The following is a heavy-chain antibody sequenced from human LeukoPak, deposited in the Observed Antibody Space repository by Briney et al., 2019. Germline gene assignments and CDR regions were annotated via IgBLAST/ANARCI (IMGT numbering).Heavy chain of an antibody. D-gene: IGHD1-26*01. CDR2: ISYDGKNK. J-gene: IGHJ3*02. Sequence: PGRSLRLSCAASGFSFNTYGAHWIRQAPGKGLDWVAAISYDGKNKYYADSVKGRFTISRDTSKNTLDLRMNSLRVADTALYYCASLPMERLPHNGFDIWGQGTMVTVSS. CDR1: GFSFNTYG. CDR3: ASLPMERLPHNGFDI. V-gene: IGHV3-30*03.